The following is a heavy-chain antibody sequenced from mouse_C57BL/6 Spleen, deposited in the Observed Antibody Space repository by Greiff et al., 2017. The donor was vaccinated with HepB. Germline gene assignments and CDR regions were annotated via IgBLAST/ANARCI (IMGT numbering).Heavy chain of an antibody. CDR3: ARSLTGAGYVYFDV. Sequence: EVQLQQSGPELVKPGASVKISCKASGYSFTDYNMNWVKQSNGKSLEWIGVINPNYGTTSYNQKFKGKATLTVDQSSSTAYMQLNRLTSEDSAVYYCARSLTGAGYVYFDVWGTGTTVTVSS. CDR2: INPNYGTT. CDR1: GYSFTDYN. J-gene: IGHJ1*03. V-gene: IGHV1-39*01. D-gene: IGHD4-1*01.